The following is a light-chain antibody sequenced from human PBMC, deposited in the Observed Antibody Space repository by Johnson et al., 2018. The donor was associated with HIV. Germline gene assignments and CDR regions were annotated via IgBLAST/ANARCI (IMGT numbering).Light chain of an antibody. J-gene: IGLJ1*01. CDR3: GTWDSRRSAVLYV. Sequence: QSVLTQPPSVSAAPGQKVTISCSGSSSNIGNNYVSWYQQLPGTAPKLLIYENNKRPSGIPDRFSGSKSGPSATLGITGLQTGDEADYYCGTWDSRRSAVLYVCGTGTEVAVL. V-gene: IGLV1-51*02. CDR1: SSNIGNNY. CDR2: ENN.